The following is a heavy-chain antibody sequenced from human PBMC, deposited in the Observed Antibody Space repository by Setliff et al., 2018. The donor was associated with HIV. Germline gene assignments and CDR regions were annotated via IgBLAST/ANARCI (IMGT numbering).Heavy chain of an antibody. Sequence: ALVKVSCKASGYTFINYHITWVRQAPGQGLEWVGSISASSVNTNYTQGRVTMTTDISTSTAYMELRSLRSADSAVYYCARVPVSNYYYYMDVWGKGTTVTVSS. CDR1: GYTFINYH. CDR2: ISASSVNT. V-gene: IGHV1-18*01. CDR3: ARVPVSNYYYYMDV. J-gene: IGHJ6*03.